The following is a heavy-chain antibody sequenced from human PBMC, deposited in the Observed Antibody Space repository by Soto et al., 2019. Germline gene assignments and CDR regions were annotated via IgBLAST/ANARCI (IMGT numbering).Heavy chain of an antibody. J-gene: IGHJ3*02. CDR3: ARDGRRDGHNDAFDI. CDR1: GGTFSSYA. V-gene: IGHV1-69*12. Sequence: QVQLVQSGAEVKKPGSSVKVSCKASGGTFSSYAISWVRQAPGQGLEWMGGIIPIFGTANYAQKFQGRVTSTAGEATSTAYMELSSLRSEDTAVYYCARDGRRDGHNDAFDIWGQGTMVTVSS. CDR2: IIPIFGTA.